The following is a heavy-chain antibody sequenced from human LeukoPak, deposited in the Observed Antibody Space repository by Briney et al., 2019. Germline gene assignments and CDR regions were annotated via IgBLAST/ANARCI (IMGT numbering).Heavy chain of an antibody. V-gene: IGHV1-2*02. CDR3: ARGDAFDI. CDR2: INPNGGGT. CDR1: GYTFTGYY. J-gene: IGHJ3*02. Sequence: SVKVSCKASGYTFTGYYVHWVRQPPGQGLEWMGWINPNGGGTNSAQEFQGRVTMTRDTSISTVYMELSGLRSDDTAVYYCARGDAFDIWGQGTMVTVSS.